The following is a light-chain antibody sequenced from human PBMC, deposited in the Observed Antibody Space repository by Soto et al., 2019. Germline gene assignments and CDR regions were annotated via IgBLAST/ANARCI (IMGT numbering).Light chain of an antibody. J-gene: IGLJ2*01. CDR1: SSDVGDYNN. V-gene: IGLV2-14*01. CDR3: SSCASSSAHVI. Sequence: QSALTQPASVSGSPGQSITISCTGTSSDVGDYNNVSWYQQHPGKAPKLMIDDVSNRPSGVSNRFSGSKSGNTASLTISGLQAEDEADYYCSSCASSSAHVIFGGGTKL. CDR2: DVS.